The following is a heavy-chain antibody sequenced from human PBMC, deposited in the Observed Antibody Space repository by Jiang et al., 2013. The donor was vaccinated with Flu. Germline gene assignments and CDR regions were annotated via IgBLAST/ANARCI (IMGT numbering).Heavy chain of an antibody. CDR3: ARNSAYHFDY. CDR1: GSIFTNKY. V-gene: IGHV5-51*01. D-gene: IGHD4-23*01. CDR2: IYLSDSST. J-gene: IGHJ4*02. Sequence: GAEVKKPGESLKISCKGSGSIFTNKYIGWVRQVPGKGLEWMGTIYLSDSSTRYSPSFRGQVTISADKSISTAYLHWSSLKASDTAIYYCARNSAYHFDYWGQGTPVTVSS.